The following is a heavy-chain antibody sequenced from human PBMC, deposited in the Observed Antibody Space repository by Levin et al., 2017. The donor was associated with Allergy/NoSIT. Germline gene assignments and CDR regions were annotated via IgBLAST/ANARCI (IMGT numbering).Heavy chain of an antibody. J-gene: IGHJ4*02. Sequence: SETLSLTCAVYGGSFSGYYWSWIRQPPGKGLEWIGEINHSGSTNYNPSLKSRVTISVDTSKNQFSLKLSSVTAADTAVYYCASKDYDVWSGYPPKKTFDYWGQGTLVTVSS. V-gene: IGHV4-34*01. D-gene: IGHD3-3*01. CDR1: GGSFSGYY. CDR3: ASKDYDVWSGYPPKKTFDY. CDR2: INHSGST.